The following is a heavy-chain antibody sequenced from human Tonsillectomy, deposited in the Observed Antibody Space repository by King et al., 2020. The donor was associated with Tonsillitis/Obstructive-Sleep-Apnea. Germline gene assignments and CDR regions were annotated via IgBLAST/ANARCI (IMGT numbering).Heavy chain of an antibody. J-gene: IGHJ4*02. Sequence: VQLVESGGGVVQPGRSLRLSCAASGFTFSSYGMHWVRQAPGKGLEWVAVIWYDGSNKYYADSVKGRFTISRDNSKNTLYLQMNSLRAEDTAVYYCARGVGQITYYYDSSGPIPLDYWGQGTLVTVSS. D-gene: IGHD3-22*01. CDR2: IWYDGSNK. V-gene: IGHV3-33*01. CDR1: GFTFSSYG. CDR3: ARGVGQITYYYDSSGPIPLDY.